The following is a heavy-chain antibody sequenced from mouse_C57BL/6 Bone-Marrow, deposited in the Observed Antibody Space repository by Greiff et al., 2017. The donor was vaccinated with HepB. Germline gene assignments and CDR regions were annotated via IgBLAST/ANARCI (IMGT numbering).Heavy chain of an antibody. J-gene: IGHJ4*01. D-gene: IGHD1-1*01. CDR2: ISSGSSTI. CDR1: GFTFSDYG. Sequence: VQLKESGGGLVKPGGSLKLSCAASGFTFSDYGMHWVRQAPEKGLEWVAYISSGSSTIYYADTVKGRFTISRDNAKNTLFLQMTSLRSEDTAMYYCARSGDTTVRGYYAMDYWGQGTSVTVSS. CDR3: ARSGDTTVRGYYAMDY. V-gene: IGHV5-17*01.